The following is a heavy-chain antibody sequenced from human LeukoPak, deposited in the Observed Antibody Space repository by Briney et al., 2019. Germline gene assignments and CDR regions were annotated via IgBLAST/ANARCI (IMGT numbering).Heavy chain of an antibody. CDR3: ASRYCSGGSCSRVVDY. CDR2: IYHSGST. J-gene: IGHJ4*02. Sequence: SETLSLTCAVSGGSISSSNWWSWVRQPPGKGLERIGEIYHSGSTNYNPSLKSRVTISVDKSKNQFSLKLSSVTAADTAVYYCASRYCSGGSCSRVVDYWGQGTLVTVSS. CDR1: GGSISSSNW. D-gene: IGHD2-15*01. V-gene: IGHV4-4*02.